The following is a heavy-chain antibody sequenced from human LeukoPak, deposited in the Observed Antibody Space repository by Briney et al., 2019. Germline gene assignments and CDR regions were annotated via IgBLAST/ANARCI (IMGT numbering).Heavy chain of an antibody. CDR2: IIPIFGTA. D-gene: IGHD3-16*02. CDR3: AREVDYDYVWGSYRYNPPLDY. V-gene: IGHV1-69*05. CDR1: VGTFSSYA. Sequence: ASVKVTCKGSVGTFSSYAISWVRQAPGQGLEWMGRIIPIFGTANYAQKFQGRVTITTDESTSTAYMELSSLRSEDTAVYYCAREVDYDYVWGSYRYNPPLDYWGQGTLVTVSS. J-gene: IGHJ4*02.